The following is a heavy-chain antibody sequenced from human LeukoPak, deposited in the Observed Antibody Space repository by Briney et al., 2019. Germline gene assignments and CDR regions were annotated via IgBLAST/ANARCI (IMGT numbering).Heavy chain of an antibody. CDR1: GFTFSSYW. CDR3: ARDYGDYEFDY. V-gene: IGHV3-7*01. Sequence: GGSLRLSCAASGFTFSSYWMNWVRQAPGKGLEWVANIKQDGSEKYYVDSVKGRFTISRDNAKNSLYLQMNSLRAGDTAVYYCARDYGDYEFDYWGQGTLVTVSS. J-gene: IGHJ4*02. D-gene: IGHD4-17*01. CDR2: IKQDGSEK.